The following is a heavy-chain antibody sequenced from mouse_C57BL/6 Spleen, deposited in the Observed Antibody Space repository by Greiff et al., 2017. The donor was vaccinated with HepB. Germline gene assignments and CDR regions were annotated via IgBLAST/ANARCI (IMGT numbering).Heavy chain of an antibody. Sequence: VKLQQSGPELVKPGASVKISCKASGYAFSSSWMNWVKQRPGKGLEWIGRIYPGDGDTNYNGKFKGKATLTADKSSSTAYMQLSSLTSEDSAVYFCALDSSGYDYAMDYWGQGTSVTVSS. CDR2: IYPGDGDT. CDR1: GYAFSSSW. D-gene: IGHD3-2*02. CDR3: ALDSSGYDYAMDY. V-gene: IGHV1-82*01. J-gene: IGHJ4*01.